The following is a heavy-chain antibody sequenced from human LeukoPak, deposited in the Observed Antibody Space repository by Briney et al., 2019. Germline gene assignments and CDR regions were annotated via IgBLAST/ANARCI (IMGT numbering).Heavy chain of an antibody. V-gene: IGHV1-69*01. Sequence: GSSVKVSCKASGGTFSSYAISWVRQAPGQGLEWMGGIIPIFGTANYAQKFQGRVTITADESTSTAYVELSSLRSEDTAVYYCARDLRCSSTSCYTDGDGYWGQGTLVTVSS. D-gene: IGHD2-2*02. J-gene: IGHJ4*02. CDR1: GGTFSSYA. CDR3: ARDLRCSSTSCYTDGDGY. CDR2: IIPIFGTA.